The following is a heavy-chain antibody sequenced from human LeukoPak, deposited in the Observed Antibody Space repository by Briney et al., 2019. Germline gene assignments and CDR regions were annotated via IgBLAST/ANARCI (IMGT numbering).Heavy chain of an antibody. J-gene: IGHJ4*02. D-gene: IGHD2-21*02. Sequence: ASVKVSCKASGYTFAGYYMHWVRQAPGQGLEWMGWINPNSGGTNYAQKFQGRVTMTRDTSISTAYMELSRLRSDDTAVYYCARESCGGDCPIDYWGQGTLVTISS. CDR2: INPNSGGT. CDR3: ARESCGGDCPIDY. V-gene: IGHV1-2*02. CDR1: GYTFAGYY.